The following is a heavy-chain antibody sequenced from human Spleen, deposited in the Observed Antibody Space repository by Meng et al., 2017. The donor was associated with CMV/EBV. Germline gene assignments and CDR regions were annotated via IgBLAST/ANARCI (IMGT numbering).Heavy chain of an antibody. J-gene: IGHJ4*02. Sequence: GGSLRLSCAASGFTVSRSYMSWVRQAPGKGLEWVSVIYSAGSTYYADSVKGRFTISRDNSKNTLYLQLHGLRPEDTAVYYCAKADEGHPLDFWGQGTVVTVSS. CDR3: AKADEGHPLDF. V-gene: IGHV3-66*02. CDR1: GFTVSRSY. CDR2: IYSAGST. D-gene: IGHD5-24*01.